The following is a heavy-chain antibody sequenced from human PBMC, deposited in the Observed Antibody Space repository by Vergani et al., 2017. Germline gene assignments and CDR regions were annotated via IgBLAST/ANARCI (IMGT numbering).Heavy chain of an antibody. CDR1: GYTFTSYY. V-gene: IGHV1-46*01. J-gene: IGHJ5*02. CDR2: INPSGGST. CDR3: ARVEEYCSGGSCYSHWFDP. Sequence: QVQLVQSGAEVKKPGASVKVSCKASGYTFTSYYMHWVRQAPGQGLEWMGIINPSGGSTSYAQKFQGRVTMTRDTSTSTVYMELSSLRSEDTAVYYCARVEEYCSGGSCYSHWFDPWGQGTLVTVSS. D-gene: IGHD2-15*01.